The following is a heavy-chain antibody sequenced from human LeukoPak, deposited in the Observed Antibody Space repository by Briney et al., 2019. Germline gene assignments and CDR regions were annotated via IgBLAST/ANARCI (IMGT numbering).Heavy chain of an antibody. D-gene: IGHD1-26*01. CDR2: INPSGGST. V-gene: IGHV1-46*01. Sequence: ASVKVSCKASGYSFSAYYMHWVRRAPGQGLDWMGVINPSGGSTSYALKFQDRVTVSRDTSTSTVYMELSSLRSDDTAVYFCATSGSYHKYYFDYWGQGTLVTVSS. CDR3: ATSGSYHKYYFDY. CDR1: GYSFSAYY. J-gene: IGHJ4*02.